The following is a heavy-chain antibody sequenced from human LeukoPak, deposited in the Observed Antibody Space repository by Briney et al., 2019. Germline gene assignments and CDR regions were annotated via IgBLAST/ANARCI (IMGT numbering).Heavy chain of an antibody. CDR2: IIPIFGTA. Sequence: SVKVSCKASGGTFSSYAISWVRQAPGQGLEWMGGIIPIFGTANYAQKFQGRVTMTTDTSTSTAYMELRSLRSDDTAVYYCARDRGYNPDYWGQGTLVTVSS. J-gene: IGHJ4*02. D-gene: IGHD1-14*01. CDR3: ARDRGYNPDY. CDR1: GGTFSSYA. V-gene: IGHV1-69*05.